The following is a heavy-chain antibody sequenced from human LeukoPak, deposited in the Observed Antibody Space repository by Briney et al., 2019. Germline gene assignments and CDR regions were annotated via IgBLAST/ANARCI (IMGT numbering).Heavy chain of an antibody. CDR3: ARLHYDSSGYYYFDY. CDR2: IYYSGIT. CDR1: GGSISSDY. Sequence: SETLSLTCTVSGGSISSDYWSWIRQPPGKGLEWIGYIYYSGITNYNPSLKSRVTISVDTSKNQFSLKLSSVSAADTAVYYCARLHYDSSGYYYFDYWGQGTLVTVSS. V-gene: IGHV4-59*12. J-gene: IGHJ4*02. D-gene: IGHD3-22*01.